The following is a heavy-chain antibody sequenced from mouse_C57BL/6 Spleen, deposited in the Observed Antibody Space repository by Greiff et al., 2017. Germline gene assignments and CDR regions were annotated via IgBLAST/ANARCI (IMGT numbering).Heavy chain of an antibody. D-gene: IGHD1-1*01. CDR3: ARRTFTTVVATNWYFDV. CDR2: INPNNGGT. J-gene: IGHJ1*03. CDR1: GYTFTDYN. Sequence: LQESGPELVKPGASVKIPCKASGYTFTDYNMDWVKQSPGKSLEWIGDINPNNGGTIYNQKFKGKATLTVDKSSSTAYMELRSLTSEDTAVYYCARRTFTTVVATNWYFDVWGTGTTVTVSS. V-gene: IGHV1-18*01.